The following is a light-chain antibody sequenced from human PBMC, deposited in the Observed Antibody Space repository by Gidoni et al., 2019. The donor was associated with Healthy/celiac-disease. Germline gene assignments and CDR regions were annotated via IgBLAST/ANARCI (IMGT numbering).Light chain of an antibody. CDR2: GKN. CDR1: SLRAYY. V-gene: IGLV3-19*01. CDR3: NSRDSSGNHLVV. J-gene: IGLJ2*01. Sequence: SSELTQDLAVSVALGQKVRITGQGDSLRAYYASWYQQKPGQAPVLVIYGKNNRPSGIPDRFSGSSSGNTASLTITGAQAEDEADYYCNSRDSSGNHLVVFGGGTKLTVL.